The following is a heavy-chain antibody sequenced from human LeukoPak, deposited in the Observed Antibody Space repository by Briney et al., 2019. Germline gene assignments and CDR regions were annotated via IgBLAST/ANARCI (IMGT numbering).Heavy chain of an antibody. V-gene: IGHV1-69*04. CDR2: IIPILGIA. CDR3: AREGIAPHNWFDP. D-gene: IGHD6-13*01. Sequence: SVKVSCKASGGTFSSYAISWVRQAPGQGLEWMGRIIPILGIANYAQKFQGRVTITADKSTSTAYMELSSLRSEDTAVYYCAREGIAPHNWFDPWGQGTLVTVSS. CDR1: GGTFSSYA. J-gene: IGHJ5*02.